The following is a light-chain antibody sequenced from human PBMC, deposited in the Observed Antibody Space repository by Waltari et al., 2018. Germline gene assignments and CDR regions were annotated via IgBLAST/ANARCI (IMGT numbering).Light chain of an antibody. CDR2: EAT. CDR1: STDLASYNL. V-gene: IGLV2-23*01. Sequence: QSALSQPASVSGSPGQSLTITCTGASTDLASYNLVAWYQHHPNRAPKLLISEATKRPSGISHRFSGAKSGATASLRISGLQADDEADYYCCSYTGSSTSYGCGGGTKVTVL. CDR3: CSYTGSSTSYG. J-gene: IGLJ1*01.